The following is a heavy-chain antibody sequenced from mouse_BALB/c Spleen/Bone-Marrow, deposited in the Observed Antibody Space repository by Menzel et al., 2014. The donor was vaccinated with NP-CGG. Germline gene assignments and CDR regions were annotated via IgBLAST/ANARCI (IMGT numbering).Heavy chain of an antibody. D-gene: IGHD4-1*01. CDR2: ISSGSSTI. Sequence: EVKVVESGGGLVQPGGSRRLSCAASGFTFSSFGMHWVRQAPEKGLEWVAYISSGSSTIFYVDTVKGRFTISRDNPKNTLFLQMTSLRSEDTDMYYCTRGGNWDDFDVWGAGTTVTVSS. CDR1: GFTFSSFG. CDR3: TRGGNWDDFDV. V-gene: IGHV5-17*02. J-gene: IGHJ1*01.